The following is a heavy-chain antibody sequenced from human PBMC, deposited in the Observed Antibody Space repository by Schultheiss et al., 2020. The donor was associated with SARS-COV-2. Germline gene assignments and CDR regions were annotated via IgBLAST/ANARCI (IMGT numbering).Heavy chain of an antibody. CDR3: ARLGIAARPQADY. V-gene: IGHV4-39*01. CDR1: GGSISSSSYY. Sequence: SQTLSLTCTVSGGSISSSSYYWGWIRQPPGKGLEWIGSIYYSGSTYYNPSLKSRVTISVDTSKNQFSLKLSTVTAADTAVYYCARLGIAARPQADYWGQGALVTVYS. J-gene: IGHJ4*02. CDR2: IYYSGST. D-gene: IGHD6-6*01.